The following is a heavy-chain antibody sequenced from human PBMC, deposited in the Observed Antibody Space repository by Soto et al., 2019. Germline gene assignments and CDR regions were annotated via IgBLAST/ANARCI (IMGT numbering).Heavy chain of an antibody. J-gene: IGHJ6*02. Sequence: ASVKVSCKASGYTFTSYGISWVRQAPGQGLEWMGWISAYNGNTNYAQKLQGRVTMTTDTSTSTAYMELRSLRSDDTAVYYRASLPPYYYDSSGSPSPPSMDVWGQGTTVTVSS. CDR3: ASLPPYYYDSSGSPSPPSMDV. D-gene: IGHD3-22*01. V-gene: IGHV1-18*01. CDR1: GYTFTSYG. CDR2: ISAYNGNT.